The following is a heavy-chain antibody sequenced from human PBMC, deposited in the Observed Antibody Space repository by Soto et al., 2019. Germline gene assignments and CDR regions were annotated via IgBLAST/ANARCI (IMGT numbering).Heavy chain of an antibody. Sequence: PSQTLSLTCAISGDSVSSNSAAWNWIRQSPSRGLEWLGRTYYRSKWYNDYAVSVKSRITINPDTSKNQFSLQLNSVTPEDTAVYYYARDRWYSSRSLYYYGMDVWGQGTTVTVSS. CDR3: ARDRWYSSRSLYYYGMDV. D-gene: IGHD6-13*01. V-gene: IGHV6-1*01. CDR1: GDSVSSNSAA. J-gene: IGHJ6*02. CDR2: TYYRSKWYN.